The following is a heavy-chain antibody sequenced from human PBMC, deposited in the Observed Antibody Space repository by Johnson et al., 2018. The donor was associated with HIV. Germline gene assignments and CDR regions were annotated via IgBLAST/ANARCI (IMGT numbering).Heavy chain of an antibody. V-gene: IGHV3-66*01. CDR3: ARGEWSSSKGGSFDM. CDR1: GFTVSSNY. D-gene: IGHD6-13*01. J-gene: IGHJ3*02. Sequence: LVESGGALVQPGGSLRLSCAASGFTVSSNYMNWVRQAPGKGLEWVSVIYSGDNTFHADSVKGRFIISRDNAKNSLFVEMNSLRAEDTAVYYCARGEWSSSKGGSFDMWGQGTLVTVSS. CDR2: IYSGDNT.